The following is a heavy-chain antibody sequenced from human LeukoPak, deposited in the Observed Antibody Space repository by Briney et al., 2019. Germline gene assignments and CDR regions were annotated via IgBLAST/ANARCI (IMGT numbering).Heavy chain of an antibody. CDR1: GFTFTNYG. CDR3: ARGVEPLAANTLAY. V-gene: IGHV3-48*01. Sequence: GGSLRLSCAASGFTFTNYGMNWVRQAPGKGLEWISYVGGSVTFIYYADSVKGRFTISRDNAKNSLSLQMNSLRSEDTAVYYCARGVEPLAANTLAYWGQGTLVTVSS. J-gene: IGHJ4*02. CDR2: VGGSVTFI. D-gene: IGHD1-14*01.